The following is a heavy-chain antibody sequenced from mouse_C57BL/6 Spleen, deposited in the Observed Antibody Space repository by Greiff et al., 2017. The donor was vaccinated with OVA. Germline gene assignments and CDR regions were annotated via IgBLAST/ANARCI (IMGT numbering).Heavy chain of an antibody. CDR1: GFTFSSYG. V-gene: IGHV5-6*01. CDR2: ISSGGSYT. Sequence: EVKLMESGGDLVKPGGSLKLSCAASGFTFSSYGMSWVRQTPDKRLEWVATISSGGSYTYYPDSVKGRFTISRDNAKNTLYLQMSSLKSEDTAEYYCARSVCCYGSSYYFDYWGQGTTLTVSS. CDR3: ARSVCCYGSSYYFDY. D-gene: IGHD1-1*01. J-gene: IGHJ2*01.